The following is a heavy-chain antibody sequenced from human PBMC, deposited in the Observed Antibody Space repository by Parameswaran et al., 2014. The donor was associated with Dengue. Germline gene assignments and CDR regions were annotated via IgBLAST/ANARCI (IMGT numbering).Heavy chain of an antibody. CDR3: ATVVVRYYYDSSGYYFDY. Sequence: WVRQAPGQGLEWMGGFDPEDGETIYAQKFQGRVTMTEDTSTDTAYMELSSLRSEDTAVYYCATVVVRYYYDSSGYYFDYWGQGTLVTVSS. J-gene: IGHJ4*02. D-gene: IGHD3-22*01. CDR2: FDPEDGET. V-gene: IGHV1-24*01.